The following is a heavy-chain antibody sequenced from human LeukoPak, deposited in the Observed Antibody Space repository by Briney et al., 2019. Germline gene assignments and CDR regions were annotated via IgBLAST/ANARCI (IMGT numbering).Heavy chain of an antibody. Sequence: PSETLSLTCAVYGGSFSGYYWSWIRQPPGKGLEWIGEINHSGSTNYNPSLKSRVTISVDTSKNQFSLKLSSVTAADTAVYYCARLHGPYDAFDTWGQGTMVTVSS. CDR3: ARLHGPYDAFDT. D-gene: IGHD4-11*01. V-gene: IGHV4-34*01. CDR1: GGSFSGYY. J-gene: IGHJ3*02. CDR2: INHSGST.